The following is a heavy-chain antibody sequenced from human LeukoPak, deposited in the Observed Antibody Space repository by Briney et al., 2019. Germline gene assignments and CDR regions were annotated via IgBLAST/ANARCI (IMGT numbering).Heavy chain of an antibody. J-gene: IGHJ4*02. V-gene: IGHV4-39*07. CDR1: GGSISRSDYY. CDR2: INHSGST. CDR3: ASYDY. Sequence: SETLSLTCSVSGGSISRSDYYWSWIRQPPGKGLEWIGEINHSGSTNYNPSLKSRVTISVDTSKNQFSLKLSSVTAADTAVYYCASYDYWGQGTLVTVSS.